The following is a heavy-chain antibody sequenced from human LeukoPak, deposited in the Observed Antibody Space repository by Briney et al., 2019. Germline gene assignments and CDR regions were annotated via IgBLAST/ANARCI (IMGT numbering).Heavy chain of an antibody. CDR2: ISREGSIK. CDR1: GFILSSYD. D-gene: IGHD3-9*01. Sequence: GGSLRLSCAASGFILSSYDMHWVRQPPGKGLEWLAVISREGSIKYHADSVRGRFTISRDNSHNTLYLQMNSLRAEDTAVYYCARHFTTGSIDHWGQGNLVTVSS. J-gene: IGHJ4*02. V-gene: IGHV3-30-3*01. CDR3: ARHFTTGSIDH.